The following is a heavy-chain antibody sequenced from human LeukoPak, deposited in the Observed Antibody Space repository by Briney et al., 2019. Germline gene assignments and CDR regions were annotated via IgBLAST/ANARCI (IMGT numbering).Heavy chain of an antibody. V-gene: IGHV1-69*13. CDR2: IIPIFGTA. CDR1: GGTFSSYA. D-gene: IGHD3-22*01. CDR3: ARDRGSSGYYSDAFDI. Sequence: SVKVSCKASGGTFSSYAISWVRQAPGQGLEWMGGIIPIFGTANYAQKFQGRVTITADESTSTAYMELSSLRSEDTAVYYCARDRGSSGYYSDAFDIWGQGTMVTVSS. J-gene: IGHJ3*02.